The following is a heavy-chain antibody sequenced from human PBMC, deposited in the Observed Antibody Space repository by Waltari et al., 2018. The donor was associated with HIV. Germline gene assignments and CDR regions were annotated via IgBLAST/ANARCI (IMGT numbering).Heavy chain of an antibody. CDR2: ISGNSGRI. CDR1: GFTFDDYA. D-gene: IGHD2-2*01. CDR3: AKDKRRYCSSTSCYYYFDY. J-gene: IGHJ4*02. V-gene: IGHV3-9*01. Sequence: EVQLVESGGGLVQPGRSLRLSCAVSGFTFDDYAMHWVRQAPGKDLEWVSGISGNSGRIGYADSVKGRFTISRDNAKNSLYLQMNSLRAEDTALYYCAKDKRRYCSSTSCYYYFDYWGQGTLVTVSS.